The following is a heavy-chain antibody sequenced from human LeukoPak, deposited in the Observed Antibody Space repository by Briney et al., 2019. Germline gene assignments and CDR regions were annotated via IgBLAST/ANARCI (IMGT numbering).Heavy chain of an antibody. CDR3: ARRRGYSYGRNNYYFDY. V-gene: IGHV3-7*03. D-gene: IGHD5-18*01. CDR1: GFSFSNYW. J-gene: IGHJ4*02. CDR2: INRDGSEK. Sequence: GGSLRLSCAASGFSFSNYWTSWVRQTPGKGLEWVANINRDGSEKYYVDSVEGQFTISRDNAKNSLFLQMNSLRVEDTAVYYCARRRGYSYGRNNYYFDYWGQGTLVTVSS.